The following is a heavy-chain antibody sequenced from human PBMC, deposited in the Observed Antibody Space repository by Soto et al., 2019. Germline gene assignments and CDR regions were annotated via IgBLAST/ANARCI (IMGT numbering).Heavy chain of an antibody. V-gene: IGHV1-46*01. CDR1: GYTFTNYY. Sequence: ASVKVSCKASGYTFTNYYMHWVRQAPGQGLERMGLINPSGGGTSYAQKFQGRVTMTRDTSTSTVYMDLSSLRTEDTAVYYCARGYCSGGSCYSYNWFDPWGQGTLVTVSS. D-gene: IGHD2-15*01. CDR2: INPSGGGT. CDR3: ARGYCSGGSCYSYNWFDP. J-gene: IGHJ5*02.